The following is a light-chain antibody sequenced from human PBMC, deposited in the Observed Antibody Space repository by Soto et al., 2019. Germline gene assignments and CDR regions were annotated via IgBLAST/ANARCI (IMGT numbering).Light chain of an antibody. J-gene: IGKJ2*01. V-gene: IGKV1-39*01. Sequence: DIQMTQSPSSLSASFGDRVTLTCRASQSIDTYLNWYQQKPGTAPKLLMYAASTLHSGVPSRLSGSGAGTDFTLTISSLQREDFATYFCQQSHSTPYNFGQGTKLEI. CDR1: QSIDTY. CDR2: AAS. CDR3: QQSHSTPYN.